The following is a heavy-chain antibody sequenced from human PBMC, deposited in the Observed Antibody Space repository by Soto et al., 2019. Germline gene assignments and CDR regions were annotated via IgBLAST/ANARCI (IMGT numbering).Heavy chain of an antibody. Sequence: QQQLQESGSGLVKPLETLSLACTVSGLSIDRGAYSWSWIRQPPGKGLEWVGSISLGGDTYYNPSLTGRLTISVDRPTNQFSLNLTSVTAADTAVYYCASLSGYRYYFDYWGQGILVTVSS. CDR2: ISLGGDT. CDR3: ASLSGYRYYFDY. J-gene: IGHJ4*02. D-gene: IGHD2-15*01. V-gene: IGHV4-30-2*01. CDR1: GLSIDRGAYS.